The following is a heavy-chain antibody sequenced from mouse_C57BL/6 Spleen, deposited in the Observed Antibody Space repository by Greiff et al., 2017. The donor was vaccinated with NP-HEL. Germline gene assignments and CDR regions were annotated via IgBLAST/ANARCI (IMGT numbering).Heavy chain of an antibody. CDR1: GYAFSSYW. Sequence: QVQLQQSGAELVKPGASVKISCKASGYAFSSYWMNWVKQRPGKGLEWIGQIYPGDGDTNYNEKFKGKATLTADKSSSTAYMQLSSLTSEDSAVYFCARTLTAQATWFAYWGQGTLVTVSA. V-gene: IGHV1-80*01. CDR2: IYPGDGDT. D-gene: IGHD3-2*02. CDR3: ARTLTAQATWFAY. J-gene: IGHJ3*01.